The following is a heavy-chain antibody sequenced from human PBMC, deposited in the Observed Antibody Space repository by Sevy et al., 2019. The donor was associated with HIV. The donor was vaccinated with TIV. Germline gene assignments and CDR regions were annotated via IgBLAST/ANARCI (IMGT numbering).Heavy chain of an antibody. J-gene: IGHJ4*02. CDR2: ISYDGSNK. CDR3: ARERDSGFSDY. V-gene: IGHV3-30-3*01. Sequence: GGSLRLSCAASGLTFSSYAMHWVRQAPGKGLEWVAVISYDGSNKYYADSVKGRFTISRDNSKNTLYLQMNSLRAEDTAVYYCARERDSGFSDYWGQGTLVTVSS. D-gene: IGHD3-22*01. CDR1: GLTFSSYA.